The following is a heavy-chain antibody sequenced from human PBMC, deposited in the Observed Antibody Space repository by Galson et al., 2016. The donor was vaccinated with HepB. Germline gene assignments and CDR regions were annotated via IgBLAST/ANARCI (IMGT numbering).Heavy chain of an antibody. Sequence: SLRLSCAASGFTFSNYAMSWVRQAPGKGLEWVSLISGGSTYYADSVKGRFTISRDNSKNTLYLQMNTLRAEDTAVYYCAKVLPYSAGHGMDVRGQGTTVTGSS. V-gene: IGHV3-23*01. D-gene: IGHD6-13*01. CDR3: AKVLPYSAGHGMDV. CDR1: GFTFSNYA. CDR2: ISGGST. J-gene: IGHJ6*01.